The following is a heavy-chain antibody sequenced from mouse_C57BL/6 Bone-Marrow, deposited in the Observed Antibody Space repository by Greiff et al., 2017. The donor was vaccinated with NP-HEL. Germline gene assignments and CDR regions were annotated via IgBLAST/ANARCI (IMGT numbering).Heavy chain of an antibody. CDR3: ARHYYGSLYYAMDY. CDR2: ISNGGGST. D-gene: IGHD1-1*01. CDR1: GFTFSDYY. Sequence: EVKLEESGGGLVQPGGSLKLSCAASGFTFSDYYMYWVRQTPEKRLEWVAYISNGGGSTYYPDTVKGRFTISRDNAKNTLYLQMSRLKSEDTAMYYCARHYYGSLYYAMDYWGQGTSVTVSS. V-gene: IGHV5-12*01. J-gene: IGHJ4*01.